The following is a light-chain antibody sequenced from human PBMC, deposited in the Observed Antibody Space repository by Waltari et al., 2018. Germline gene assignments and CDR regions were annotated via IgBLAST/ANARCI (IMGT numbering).Light chain of an antibody. J-gene: IGKJ2*03. V-gene: IGKV1-6*01. Sequence: ALQMTQSPSSLSASVGDRVTITCRASQGIGNHLGWYQHKPGKAPKVLIYGASTLESWVPSRFSGSGSGTDFTLTISSLQPEDFATYYCLQDFNYPRSFGQGTKLALK. CDR2: GAS. CDR3: LQDFNYPRS. CDR1: QGIGNH.